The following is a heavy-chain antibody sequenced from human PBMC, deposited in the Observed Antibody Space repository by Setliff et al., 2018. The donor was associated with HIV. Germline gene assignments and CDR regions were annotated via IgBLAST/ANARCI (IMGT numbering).Heavy chain of an antibody. Sequence: SETLSLTCTVSGYSISSYYWSWIRQPPGKGLEWIGYIYYSGSTNYNPSLKSRVTISVDTSKNQFSLKLSSVTAADTAVYYCARLVGGYLTNWFDPWGQGTLVTVS. D-gene: IGHD3-22*01. V-gene: IGHV4-59*08. CDR1: GYSISSYY. J-gene: IGHJ5*02. CDR3: ARLVGGYLTNWFDP. CDR2: IYYSGST.